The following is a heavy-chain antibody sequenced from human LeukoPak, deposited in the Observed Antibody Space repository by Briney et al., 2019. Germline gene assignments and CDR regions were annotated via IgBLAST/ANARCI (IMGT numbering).Heavy chain of an antibody. Sequence: HPGGSLRLSCAASGFTFTNHIMHWVRQAPGKGLEWVASIATDGSQTFYRGSVKGRFTISRDNAKNSVYLQMNSLRPEDTAMYYCARIKPGSGFDIWGQGTMVTVSS. V-gene: IGHV3-30-3*01. CDR1: GFTFTNHI. CDR3: ARIKPGSGFDI. J-gene: IGHJ3*02. D-gene: IGHD3-10*01. CDR2: IATDGSQT.